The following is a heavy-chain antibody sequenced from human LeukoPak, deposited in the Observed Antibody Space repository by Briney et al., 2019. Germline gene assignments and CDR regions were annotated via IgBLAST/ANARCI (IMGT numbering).Heavy chain of an antibody. Sequence: ASVKVSCRASGYTFSNYGISWMRQAPGQGLEWMGWISAYNINTNLAQKFQGRVTMTTDTSTSTAYMELRSLRFDDTAVYYCASWAGYCSTNNCYATSLDYWGQGTLVTVSA. J-gene: IGHJ4*02. CDR2: ISAYNINT. D-gene: IGHD2-2*01. CDR1: GYTFSNYG. V-gene: IGHV1-18*01. CDR3: ASWAGYCSTNNCYATSLDY.